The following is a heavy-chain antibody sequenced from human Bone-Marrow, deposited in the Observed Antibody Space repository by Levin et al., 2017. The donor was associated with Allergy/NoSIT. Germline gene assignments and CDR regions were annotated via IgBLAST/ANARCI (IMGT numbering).Heavy chain of an antibody. CDR3: ATYTKRGIAAAGTSFDY. V-gene: IGHV3-30-3*01. CDR2: ISYDGSNK. D-gene: IGHD6-13*01. Sequence: GGSLRLSCAASGFTFSSYAMHWVRQAPGKGLEWVAVISYDGSNKYYADSVKGRFTISRDNSKNTLYLQMNSLRAEDTAVYYCATYTKRGIAAAGTSFDYWGQGTLVTVSS. J-gene: IGHJ4*02. CDR1: GFTFSSYA.